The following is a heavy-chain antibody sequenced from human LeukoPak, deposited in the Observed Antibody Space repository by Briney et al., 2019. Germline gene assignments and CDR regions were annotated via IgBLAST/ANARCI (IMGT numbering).Heavy chain of an antibody. J-gene: IGHJ4*02. D-gene: IGHD4-11*01. CDR2: LNPNSDNT. CDR1: GYTFTNYN. CDR3: AREIVATVTTRGVGTIDY. Sequence: ASVKVSCKASGYTFTNYNINWVRQATGQGLEWMGWLNPNSDNTGYAQKFQGRVTMTRDTSTSTVYMELSSLRSEDTAVYYCAREIVATVTTRGVGTIDYWGQGTLVTVSS. V-gene: IGHV1-8*02.